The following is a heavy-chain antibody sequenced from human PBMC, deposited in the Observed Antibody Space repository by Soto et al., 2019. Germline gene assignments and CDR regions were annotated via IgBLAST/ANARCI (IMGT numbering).Heavy chain of an antibody. Sequence: QVQLQESGPGLVKPSETLSLTCTVSGGSISSYYWSWIRQPPGKGLEWIGYIYYSGSTNYNPSLMSRVTTSVDTSTNQFSLKLSSVTAADTAVYYCARDDSRTLDYWGQGPLITVST. CDR1: GGSISSYY. CDR3: ARDDSRTLDY. V-gene: IGHV4-59*01. D-gene: IGHD4-4*01. J-gene: IGHJ4*02. CDR2: IYYSGST.